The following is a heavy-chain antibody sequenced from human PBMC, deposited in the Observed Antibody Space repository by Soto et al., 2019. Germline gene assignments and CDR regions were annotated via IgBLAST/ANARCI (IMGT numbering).Heavy chain of an antibody. V-gene: IGHV4-31*03. J-gene: IGHJ4*02. CDR2: IYYSGTT. CDR1: GGSVSSGGYY. D-gene: IGHD2-8*01. CDR3: ARRALPQCINGVCYKDGFWDY. Sequence: NPSETLSLTCTVSGGSVSSGGYYWSWIRQHPGTGLEWIGYIYYSGTTYFNPSLKSRASISLDTSKNELSLKLTSVTAADTAVYYCARRALPQCINGVCYKDGFWDYWGQGALVTVSS.